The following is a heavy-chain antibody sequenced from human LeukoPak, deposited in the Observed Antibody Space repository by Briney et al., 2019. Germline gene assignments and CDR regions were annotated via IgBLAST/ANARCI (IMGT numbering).Heavy chain of an antibody. CDR2: IYVTGT. D-gene: IGHD3-16*02. CDR3: ARHIGGGIEDMDV. Sequence: SETLSLTCTVCGGSIGTYYWSWIRQSPGKGLEWIGYIYVTGTRYNPYLQSRVTISVDRSRNQFFLKMSSVTAADTAVYYCARHIGGGIEDMDVWGKGTKVIVSS. V-gene: IGHV4-59*08. CDR1: GGSIGTYY. J-gene: IGHJ6*03.